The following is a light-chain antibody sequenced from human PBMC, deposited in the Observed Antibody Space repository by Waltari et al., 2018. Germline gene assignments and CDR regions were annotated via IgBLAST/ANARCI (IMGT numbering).Light chain of an antibody. Sequence: EIVLTQSPATLSLSPGERATLSCRASQSVSRFLAWYQQKPGQAPRLLIYDASNRATGIPARFSGRGSGTHFTLTISSLEPEDFAVYYCQQRSNWPPVTFGPGTKVDIK. V-gene: IGKV3-11*01. CDR2: DAS. J-gene: IGKJ3*01. CDR1: QSVSRF. CDR3: QQRSNWPPVT.